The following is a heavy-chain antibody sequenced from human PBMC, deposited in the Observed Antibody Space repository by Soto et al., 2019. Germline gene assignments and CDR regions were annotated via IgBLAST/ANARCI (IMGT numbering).Heavy chain of an antibody. CDR3: ARDPSYYGMDV. Sequence: QVQLVQSGAEEKKPGASVKVSGKASGYTFTSYAMHWVRQAPGQRLEWMVWINAGNGNTKYSQKFQGRVTITRDTSASTAYMELSSLRSEDTAVYYCARDPSYYGMDVWVKGTTVTVSS. V-gene: IGHV1-3*05. CDR1: GYTFTSYA. CDR2: INAGNGNT. J-gene: IGHJ6*04.